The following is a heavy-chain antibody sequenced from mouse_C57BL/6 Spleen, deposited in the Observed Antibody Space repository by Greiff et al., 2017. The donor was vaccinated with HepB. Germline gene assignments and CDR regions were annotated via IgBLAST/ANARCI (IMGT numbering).Heavy chain of an antibody. V-gene: IGHV5-6*01. CDR3: ARPTMITNWYFDV. CDR1: RFTFSSYG. D-gene: IGHD2-4*01. J-gene: IGHJ1*03. Sequence: EVKVVESGGDLVKPGGSLKLSCAASRFTFSSYGMSWVRQTPDKRLEWVATISSGGSYTYYPDSVKGRFTISRDNAKNTLYLQMSSLKSEDTAMYDCARPTMITNWYFDVWGTGTTVTVSS. CDR2: ISSGGSYT.